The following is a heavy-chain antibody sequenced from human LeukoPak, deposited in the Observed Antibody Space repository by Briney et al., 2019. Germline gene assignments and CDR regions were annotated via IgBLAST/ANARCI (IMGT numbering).Heavy chain of an antibody. J-gene: IGHJ4*02. D-gene: IGHD5-18*01. CDR1: GYTFTGYY. CDR2: INPNSGGT. V-gene: IGHV1-2*02. CDR3: ARDGGYSYGYCFDY. Sequence: VKVSCKASGYTFTGYYMHWVRQAPGQGLEWMGWINPNSGGTNYAQKFQGRVTMTRDTSISTAYMELSRLRSDDTAVYYCARDGGYSYGYCFDYWGQGTLVTVSS.